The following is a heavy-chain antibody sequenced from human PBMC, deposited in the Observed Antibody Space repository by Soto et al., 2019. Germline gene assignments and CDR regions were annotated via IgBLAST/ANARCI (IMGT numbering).Heavy chain of an antibody. D-gene: IGHD3-22*01. Sequence: QLQLQESGPGLVKPSETLSLTCTVSGGSISGSNYYWGWIRQPPGKGLEWIGSVYYNGDTYNNPSLKSRVPKTVATSRNDFPLKLSSRAAADTAVYYCATTPSSSFDSSSYSRATAYWGQGTLVTVSS. CDR1: GGSISGSNYY. CDR2: VYYNGDT. J-gene: IGHJ4*02. V-gene: IGHV4-39*02. CDR3: ATTPSSSFDSSSYSRATAY.